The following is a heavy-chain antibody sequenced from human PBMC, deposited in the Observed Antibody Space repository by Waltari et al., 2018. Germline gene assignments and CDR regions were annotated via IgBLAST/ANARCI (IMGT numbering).Heavy chain of an antibody. J-gene: IGHJ4*02. D-gene: IGHD2-15*01. CDR2: MNPNSGNT. CDR1: GYTFTSYD. Sequence: QVQLVQSGAEVKKPGASVKVSCKASGYTFTSYDIHWVRQATGQGPEWMGWMNPNSGNTGYAQKFQGRVTMTRNTSINTAYMELSSLRSEDTAIYYCARGVSGSAATHYGYWGQGTLVTGSS. V-gene: IGHV1-8*01. CDR3: ARGVSGSAATHYGY.